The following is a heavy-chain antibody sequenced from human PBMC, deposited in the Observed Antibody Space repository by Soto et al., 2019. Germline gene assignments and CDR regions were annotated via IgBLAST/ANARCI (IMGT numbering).Heavy chain of an antibody. Sequence: SETLSLTCTVSGGSISSGGYYWSWIRQHPGKGLEWIGYIYYSGSTYYNPSLKSRVTISVDTSKNQFSLKLSSVTAADTAVYYCARGKRDDFWSGYYHYYYYGMDVWGQGTTVTVSS. D-gene: IGHD3-3*01. CDR2: IYYSGST. CDR1: GGSISSGGYY. V-gene: IGHV4-31*03. CDR3: ARGKRDDFWSGYYHYYYYGMDV. J-gene: IGHJ6*02.